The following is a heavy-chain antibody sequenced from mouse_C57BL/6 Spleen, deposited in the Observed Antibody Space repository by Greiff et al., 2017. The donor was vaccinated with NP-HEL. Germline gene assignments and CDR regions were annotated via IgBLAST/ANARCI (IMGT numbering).Heavy chain of an antibody. CDR3: ARVYYDYDGNFDV. CDR2: IDPSDSYT. Sequence: QVQLQQPGAELVRPGTSVKLSCKASGYTFTSYWMHWVKQRPGQGLEWIGVIDPSDSYTNYNQKFKGKATLTVDTSSSTAYMQLSSLTSEDSAVYYCARVYYDYDGNFDVWGTGTTVTVSS. D-gene: IGHD2-4*01. V-gene: IGHV1-59*01. J-gene: IGHJ1*03. CDR1: GYTFTSYW.